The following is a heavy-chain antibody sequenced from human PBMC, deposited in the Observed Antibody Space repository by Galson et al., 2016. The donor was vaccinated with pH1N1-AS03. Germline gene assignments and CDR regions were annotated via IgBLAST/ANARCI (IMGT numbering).Heavy chain of an antibody. CDR3: ATDGPRGSRSS. CDR2: VDPDTSKT. Sequence: VKVSCKVSGYTFTDYNMHWVQQAPGKGLEWMGLVDPDTSKTEYAEKFQGRVTITADTSRDTAYMDLSGLRSADTAIYYCATDGPRGSRSSWGQGTLVTVSS. J-gene: IGHJ4*02. V-gene: IGHV1-69-2*01. D-gene: IGHD6-6*01. CDR1: GYTFTDYN.